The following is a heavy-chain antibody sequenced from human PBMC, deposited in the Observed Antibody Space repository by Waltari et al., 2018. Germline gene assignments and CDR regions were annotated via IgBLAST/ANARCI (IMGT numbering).Heavy chain of an antibody. D-gene: IGHD6-13*01. Sequence: QVQLQESGPGLVKPSETLSLTCTVSGYSISTGYYWGWIRQPPGKWLEWIGSIYQSGSTNYSPSLKSRVTISVDTSKNQCSLKLISVTAADTAVYYCGRVWVYSPYYYYYYMDVWGKGTTVTVSS. CDR1: GYSISTGYY. CDR2: IYQSGST. J-gene: IGHJ6*03. V-gene: IGHV4-38-2*02. CDR3: GRVWVYSPYYYYYYMDV.